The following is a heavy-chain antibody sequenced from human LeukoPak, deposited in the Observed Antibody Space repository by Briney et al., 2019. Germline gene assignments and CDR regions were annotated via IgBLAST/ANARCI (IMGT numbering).Heavy chain of an antibody. CDR2: XXXDGATK. CDR1: GFTFNTYA. J-gene: IGHJ6*04. V-gene: IGHV3-30*01. CDR3: ARDTGGGDPPRSYGMDV. Sequence: GGSLRLSCAASGFTFNTYAMHWVRQVPGTGXXXXXXXXXDGATKYYGDSVKGRFTISRDNSKNSLYLQMNSLRAEDTAMYYCARDTGGGDPPRSYGMDVWGKGTTVTVSS. D-gene: IGHD4-17*01.